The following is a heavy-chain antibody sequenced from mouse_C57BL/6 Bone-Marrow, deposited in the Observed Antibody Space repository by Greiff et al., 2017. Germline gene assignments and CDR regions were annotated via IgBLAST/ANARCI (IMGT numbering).Heavy chain of an antibody. Sequence: TNYCMQWVKQRPGQGLEWIGAIYPGNGDTSYNQKFKGKATLTADKSSSTAYMQLSSLTSEDSAVYYCAFYGSSPFDYWGQGTTLTVSS. D-gene: IGHD1-1*01. J-gene: IGHJ2*01. CDR3: SEDSAVYYCAFYGSSPFDY. CDR2: GQGLEWIG. V-gene: IGHV1-87*01.